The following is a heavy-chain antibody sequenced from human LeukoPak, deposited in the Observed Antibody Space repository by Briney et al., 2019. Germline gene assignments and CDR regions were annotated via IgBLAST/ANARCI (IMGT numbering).Heavy chain of an antibody. V-gene: IGHV3-23*01. CDR2: ISGSGGST. D-gene: IGHD3-10*01. CDR1: GFTFSSYA. Sequence: GGSLRLSCAASGFTFSSYAMSWVRQAPGKGLEWVSAISGSGGSTYYADSVKGRFTISRDNSKNTLYLQMNSLRAEDTAVYYCAKYDNVTVSRRGPYYYYGMDVWGQGTTVTVSS. CDR3: AKYDNVTVSRRGPYYYYGMDV. J-gene: IGHJ6*02.